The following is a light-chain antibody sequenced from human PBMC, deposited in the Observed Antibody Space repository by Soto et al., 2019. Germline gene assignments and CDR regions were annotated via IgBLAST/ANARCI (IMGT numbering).Light chain of an antibody. CDR3: QTWGSGAVV. CDR1: SGHSSYA. J-gene: IGLJ2*01. Sequence: QSVLTQSPSASASLGASVKLTCTLSSGHSSYAIAWHQQQPEKGPRYLMKLDSDGSHSKGDGIPDRFSGSSSGAERYRTISSLQSEDEADYYCQTWGSGAVVFGGGTKLTVL. CDR2: LDSDGSH. V-gene: IGLV4-69*01.